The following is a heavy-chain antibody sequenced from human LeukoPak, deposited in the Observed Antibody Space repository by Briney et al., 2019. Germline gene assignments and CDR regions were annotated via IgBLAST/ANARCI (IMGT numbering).Heavy chain of an antibody. D-gene: IGHD6-6*01. V-gene: IGHV3-23*01. CDR1: GFTFSSCA. CDR2: ISISGKNT. CDR3: ARLISTSSSRFSDY. Sequence: GGSLRLSCAASGFTFSSCAMSWVRQAPGKGLEWVSAISISGKNTYYADSVKGRFTISRVTSRNTLYLQMHSLRAEDTAVYYCARLISTSSSRFSDYWGQGTLVTVSS. J-gene: IGHJ4*02.